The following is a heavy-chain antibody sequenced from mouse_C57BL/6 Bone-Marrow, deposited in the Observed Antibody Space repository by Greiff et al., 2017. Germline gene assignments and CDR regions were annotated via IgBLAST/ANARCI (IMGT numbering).Heavy chain of an antibody. V-gene: IGHV2-6-1*01. Sequence: VQRVESGPGLVAPSQSLSITCTVSGFSLTSYGVHWVRQPPGKGLEWLVVIWSDGSTTYNSALKSRLSISKDNSKSKVFLKMNSLQTADTAMYYCARHATVVQSGYAMDYWGQGTSVTVSS. J-gene: IGHJ4*01. CDR2: IWSDGST. CDR3: ARHATVVQSGYAMDY. D-gene: IGHD1-1*01. CDR1: GFSLTSYG.